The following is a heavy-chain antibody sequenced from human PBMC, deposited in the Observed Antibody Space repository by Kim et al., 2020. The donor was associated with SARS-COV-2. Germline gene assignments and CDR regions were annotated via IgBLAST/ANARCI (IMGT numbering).Heavy chain of an antibody. V-gene: IGHV1-18*04. CDR3: ARTTRYCSSTSCYRPFDY. D-gene: IGHD2-2*01. J-gene: IGHJ4*02. CDR1: GYTFTSYG. Sequence: ASVKVSCKASGYTFTSYGISWVRQAPGQGLEWMGWISAYNGNTNYAQKLQGRVTMTTDTSTSTAYMELRSLRSDDTAVYYCARTTRYCSSTSCYRPFDYWGQGTLVTVSS. CDR2: ISAYNGNT.